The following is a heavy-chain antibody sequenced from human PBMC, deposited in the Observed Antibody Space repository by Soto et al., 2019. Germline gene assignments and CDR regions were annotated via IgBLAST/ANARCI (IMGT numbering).Heavy chain of an antibody. J-gene: IGHJ4*02. CDR3: ARWDSSTWLWNIDY. CDR2: IYYSGTT. CDR1: GNSISNTNW. Sequence: SDTLSLTCSVSGNSISNTNWWGCIWQPPGKGLEWVGYIYYSGTTYYNPSLKSRVTMSVDTSKNQFSLKLSSVTAVDTAVYYCARWDSSTWLWNIDYWGQGTLVTVSS. V-gene: IGHV4-28*01. D-gene: IGHD6-13*01.